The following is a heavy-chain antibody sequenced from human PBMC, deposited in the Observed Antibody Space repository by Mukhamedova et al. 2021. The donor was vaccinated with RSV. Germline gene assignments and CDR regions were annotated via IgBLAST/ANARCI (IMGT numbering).Heavy chain of an antibody. V-gene: IGHV1-69*04. D-gene: IGHD4-11*01. Sequence: GRVTITADKSTSTAYMELSSLRSEDTAVYYCARENSQCDDYCYFDYWGQGTLVTVSS. CDR3: ARENSQCDDYCYFDY. J-gene: IGHJ4*02.